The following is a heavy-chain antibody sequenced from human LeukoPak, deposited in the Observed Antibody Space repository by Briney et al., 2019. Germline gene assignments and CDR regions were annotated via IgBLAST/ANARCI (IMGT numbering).Heavy chain of an antibody. CDR2: ISAYNGNT. V-gene: IGHV1-18*01. CDR1: GYTFTSYG. Sequence: ASVKVSCEASGYTFTSYGISWVRQAPGQGLEWMGWISAYNGNTNYAQKLQGRVTMTTDTSTSTAYMELRSLRSDDTAVYYCAREAQVGATSGGFDYWGQGTLVTVSS. CDR3: AREAQVGATSGGFDY. J-gene: IGHJ4*02. D-gene: IGHD1-26*01.